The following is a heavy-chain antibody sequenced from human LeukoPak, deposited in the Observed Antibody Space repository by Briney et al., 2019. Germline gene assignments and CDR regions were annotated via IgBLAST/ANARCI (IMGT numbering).Heavy chain of an antibody. Sequence: GDSLRLSCSASGFTFSSYAMHWVRQAPGKGLEYVSAISSNGGSTYYADSVKGRFTISRDNSKNTLYLQMSSLRAEDTAVYYCVKDDVGSSLDYWGQGTLVTVSS. V-gene: IGHV3-64D*09. CDR3: VKDDVGSSLDY. J-gene: IGHJ4*02. D-gene: IGHD2-2*03. CDR2: ISSNGGST. CDR1: GFTFSSYA.